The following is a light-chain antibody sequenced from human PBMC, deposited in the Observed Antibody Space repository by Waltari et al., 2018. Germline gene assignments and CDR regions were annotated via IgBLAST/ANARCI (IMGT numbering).Light chain of an antibody. J-gene: IGKJ1*01. CDR1: QRVLYSSNNKND. CDR2: WAS. Sequence: DIVMTQSPDSLAVSLGERATINCKSSQRVLYSSNNKNDLAWYQQKPGPPPKLFIYWASTRESGVPDRCSGSGAGTEFTLTISSLQAKDVAVYYCQQYYSHVRTFGQGTKVEVK. CDR3: QQYYSHVRT. V-gene: IGKV4-1*01.